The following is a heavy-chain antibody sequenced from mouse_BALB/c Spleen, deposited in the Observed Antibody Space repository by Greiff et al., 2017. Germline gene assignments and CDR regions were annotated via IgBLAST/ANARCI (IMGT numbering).Heavy chain of an antibody. CDR1: GFTFSSFG. V-gene: IGHV5-17*02. CDR2: ISSGSSTI. J-gene: IGHJ4*01. D-gene: IGHD1-1*01. CDR3: ARWSTTYAMDY. Sequence: EVQGVESGGGLVQPGGSRKLSCAASGFTFSSFGMHWVRQAPEKGLEWVAYISSGSSTIYYADTVKGRFTISRDNPKNTLFLQMTSLRSEDTAMYYCARWSTTYAMDYWGQGTSVTVSS.